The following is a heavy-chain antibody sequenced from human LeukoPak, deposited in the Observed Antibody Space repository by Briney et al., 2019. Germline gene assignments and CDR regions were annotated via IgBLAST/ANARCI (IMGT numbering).Heavy chain of an antibody. CDR2: INPSGGST. CDR3: ARGYDSSGYYYGLGKSIDY. V-gene: IGHV1-46*01. D-gene: IGHD3-22*01. Sequence: ASVKASCKASGYTFTSYYMHWVRQAPGQGLEWMGIINPSGGSTSYAQKFQGRVTMTRDMSTSTVYMELSSLRSEDTAVYYCARGYDSSGYYYGLGKSIDYWGQGTLVTVSS. J-gene: IGHJ4*02. CDR1: GYTFTSYY.